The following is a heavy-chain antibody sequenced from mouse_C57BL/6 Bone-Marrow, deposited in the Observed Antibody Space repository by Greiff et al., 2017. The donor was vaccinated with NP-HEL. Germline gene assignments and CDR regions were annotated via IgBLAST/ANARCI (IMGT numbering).Heavy chain of an antibody. V-gene: IGHV5-15*01. D-gene: IGHD1-1*01. J-gene: IGHJ1*03. CDR3: ARQGGLRSGGYFDV. Sequence: EVTLMESGGGLVQPGGSLKLSCAASGFTFSDYGMAWVRQAPRKGPEWVAFISNLAYSIYYADTVTGRFTISRENAKNTLYLEMSSLRSEDTAMHYGARQGGLRSGGYFDVWGTGTTVTVSS. CDR1: GFTFSDYG. CDR2: ISNLAYSI.